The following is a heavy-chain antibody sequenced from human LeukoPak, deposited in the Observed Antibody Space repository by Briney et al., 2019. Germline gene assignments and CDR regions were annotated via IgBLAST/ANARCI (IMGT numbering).Heavy chain of an antibody. V-gene: IGHV3-30*03. J-gene: IGHJ6*03. CDR2: ISFDGKNR. CDR1: GFNFNNAG. CDR3: AGVDGTFSHNFYMDV. Sequence: GGSLRLSCAGSGFNFNNAGMHWVRQAPGKGLEWVAVISFDGKNRHYAGSVKGRFTISRDNARNTLSLEMNSLRGDDTALYYCAGVDGTFSHNFYMDVWGKGSTVTVSS. D-gene: IGHD5-24*01.